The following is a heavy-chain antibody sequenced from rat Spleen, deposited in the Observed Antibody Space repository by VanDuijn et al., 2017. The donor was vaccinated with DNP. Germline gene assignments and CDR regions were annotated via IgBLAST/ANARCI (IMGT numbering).Heavy chain of an antibody. D-gene: IGHD4-3*01. V-gene: IGHV2-27*01. CDR1: GFSLTSYH. CDR3: ARSAGNVMDA. Sequence: QVQLKESEPVLVQPSQTLSLTCTVSGFSLTSYHVHWVRQPPGKGLEWMGRIQSGGSTDYNSALKSRLSLSRDTSKSQVFLKMNSLQTEDTAMYFCARSAGNVMDAWGQGASVTVSS. CDR2: IQSGGST. J-gene: IGHJ4*01.